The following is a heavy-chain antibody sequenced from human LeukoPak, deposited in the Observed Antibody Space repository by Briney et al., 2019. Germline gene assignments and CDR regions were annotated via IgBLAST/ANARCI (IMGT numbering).Heavy chain of an antibody. CDR2: LYSDGNT. CDR3: AKDGGFGSGSRRRILIYYGLDV. V-gene: IGHV3-53*01. D-gene: IGHD3-10*01. CDR1: GFSVSANY. J-gene: IGHJ6*02. Sequence: PGGSLRLSCVGSGFSVSANYMTWVRQAPGKGLEWVSVLYSDGNTYYADSVKGRFTISRDNSENTLFLQMTSLRPEDTAVYYCAKDGGFGSGSRRRILIYYGLDVWGQGTTVTVSS.